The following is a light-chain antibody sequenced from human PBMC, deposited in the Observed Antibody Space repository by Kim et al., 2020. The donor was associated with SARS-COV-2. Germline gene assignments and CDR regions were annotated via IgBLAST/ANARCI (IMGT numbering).Light chain of an antibody. CDR3: QQYNDWPLT. CDR1: QTINSD. CDR2: GAS. J-gene: IGKJ4*01. Sequence: VYPGERATLSCRASQTINSDLAWYQAKPGQAPRLLIYGASTRATGIAARFSGSESGAEFTLTISSLQSEDFAVYYCQQYNDWPLTFGGGTKVDIK. V-gene: IGKV3-15*01.